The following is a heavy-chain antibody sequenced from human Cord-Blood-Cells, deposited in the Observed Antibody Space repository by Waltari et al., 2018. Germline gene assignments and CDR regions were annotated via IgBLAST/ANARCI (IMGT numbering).Heavy chain of an antibody. Sequence: QLQLQESGPGLVKPSETLSLTCTVSGGCISSSSYYWGWIRQHPGKGLEWIGSIYYSGSTYYNPSLKSRVTISVDTSKNQFSLKLSSVTAADTAVYYCARRREYSSSWYNWFDPWGQGTLVTVSS. CDR3: ARRREYSSSWYNWFDP. CDR2: IYYSGST. CDR1: GGCISSSSYY. J-gene: IGHJ5*02. D-gene: IGHD6-13*01. V-gene: IGHV4-39*01.